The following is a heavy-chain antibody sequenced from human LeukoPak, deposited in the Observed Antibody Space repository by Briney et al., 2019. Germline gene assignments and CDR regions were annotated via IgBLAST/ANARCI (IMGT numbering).Heavy chain of an antibody. CDR3: ARGVDYYDSSSYYYWFDP. CDR1: GYTFTDDY. D-gene: IGHD3-22*01. Sequence: ASVKVSCKASGYTFTDDYIHWVRQAPGQGLEWMGRINFNSGGKNYAQKFQGRVTMTRDTSISTAYMALSRLKSDDTAVYYCARGVDYYDSSSYYYWFDPWGQGTLVTVSS. V-gene: IGHV1-2*06. J-gene: IGHJ5*02. CDR2: INFNSGGK.